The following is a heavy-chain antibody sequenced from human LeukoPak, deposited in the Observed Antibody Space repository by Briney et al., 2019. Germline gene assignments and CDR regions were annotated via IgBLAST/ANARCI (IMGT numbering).Heavy chain of an antibody. J-gene: IGHJ3*02. D-gene: IGHD5-12*01. CDR3: ARDRGYSGLDAFDI. V-gene: IGHV3-30*04. Sequence: GGSLRLSCAASGFTFSSYAMHWVRQAPGKGLEWVAVISYDGSNKYYADSVKGRFTISRDNSKNTLYLQMNSLRAEDTAVYYCARDRGYSGLDAFDIWGQGTMVTVSS. CDR1: GFTFSSYA. CDR2: ISYDGSNK.